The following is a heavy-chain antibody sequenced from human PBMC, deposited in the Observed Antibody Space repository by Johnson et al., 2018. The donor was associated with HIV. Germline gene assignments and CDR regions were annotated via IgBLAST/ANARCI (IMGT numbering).Heavy chain of an antibody. D-gene: IGHD6-19*01. CDR3: AARIAVADDDAFDI. V-gene: IGHV3-30*04. CDR2: ISYDGSNK. CDR1: GFTFSSYA. J-gene: IGHJ3*02. Sequence: QVQLVESGGGVVQPGRSLRLSCAASGFTFSSYAMHWVRQAPGKGLEWVAVISYDGSNKYHADSVKGRFTISRDNSKNTLYLQMNSLRAEDTAVYYCAARIAVADDDAFDIWGQGTTVTVSS.